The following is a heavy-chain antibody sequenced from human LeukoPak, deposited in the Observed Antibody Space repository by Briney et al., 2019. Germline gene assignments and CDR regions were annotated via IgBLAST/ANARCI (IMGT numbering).Heavy chain of an antibody. D-gene: IGHD6-13*01. CDR3: ARVTGYVMEDYFDY. V-gene: IGHV4-59*01. J-gene: IGHJ4*02. CDR1: GGSISTYY. CDR2: IYYSGST. Sequence: SETLSLTCTVSGGSISTYYWSWIRQPPGKGLEWIGYIYYSGSTNYNPSLKSRVTISVDTSKNQFSLRLSSVTAADTAVYYCARVTGYVMEDYFDYWGQGTLVTVSS.